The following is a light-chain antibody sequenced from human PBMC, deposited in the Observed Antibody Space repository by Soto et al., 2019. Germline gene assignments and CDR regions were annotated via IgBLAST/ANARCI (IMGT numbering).Light chain of an antibody. Sequence: QSVLTQPASVSGSPGQSITISCTGSSNDIGAYKYVSWYQQYPGKAPKLIIFEVGNRPSGVSNRFSGSKSGNTASLTIAGLQAEDEADYHCSSYTTGSTLYVFGGGTKVT. J-gene: IGLJ1*01. CDR2: EVG. CDR1: SNDIGAYKY. V-gene: IGLV2-14*01. CDR3: SSYTTGSTLYV.